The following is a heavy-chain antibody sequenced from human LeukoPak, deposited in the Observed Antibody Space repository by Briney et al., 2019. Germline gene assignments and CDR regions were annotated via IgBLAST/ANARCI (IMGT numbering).Heavy chain of an antibody. CDR1: GFTFGDYA. CDR3: TRDGSGWSGVDY. CDR2: IRSKAYGGTT. Sequence: PGGSLRLSCTASGFTFGDYAMSWVRQAPGKGLEWVGFIRSKAYGGTTEYAASVKGRFTISRDGFKSIAYLQMNSLKTEDTAVYYCTRDGSGWSGVDYWGQGTLVTVSS. J-gene: IGHJ4*02. V-gene: IGHV3-49*04. D-gene: IGHD6-19*01.